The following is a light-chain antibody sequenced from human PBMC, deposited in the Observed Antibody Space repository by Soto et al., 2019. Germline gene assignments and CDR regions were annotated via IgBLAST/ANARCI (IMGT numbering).Light chain of an antibody. J-gene: IGLJ2*01. V-gene: IGLV2-14*01. Sequence: QSALTQPASVAGSPGQSITISCTGTSSDVGGYNYVSWYQQHPGKAPQLLIYDVSNRPSGVSNRFSGSKSGNTASLTFSGLQAEDEADYYCSSYTGGSTLVFGGGTKLTVL. CDR3: SSYTGGSTLV. CDR1: SSDVGGYNY. CDR2: DVS.